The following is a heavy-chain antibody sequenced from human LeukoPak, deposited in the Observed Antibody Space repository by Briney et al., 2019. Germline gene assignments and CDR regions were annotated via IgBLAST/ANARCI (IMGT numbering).Heavy chain of an antibody. V-gene: IGHV4-39*01. D-gene: IGHD5-24*01. CDR2: IYYSGST. CDR1: GGSISSSSYY. CDR3: ARRRDGYNSMAYYFDY. J-gene: IGHJ4*02. Sequence: PSETLSLTCTVSGGSISSSSYYWGRIRQPPGKGLEWIGSIYYSGSTYYNPSLKSRVTISVDTSKNQFSLKLSSVTAADTAVYYCARRRDGYNSMAYYFDYWGQGTLVTVSS.